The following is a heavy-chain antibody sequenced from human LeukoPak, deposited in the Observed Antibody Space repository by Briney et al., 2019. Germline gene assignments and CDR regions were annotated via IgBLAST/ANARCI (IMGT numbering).Heavy chain of an antibody. CDR1: GFTFDDYA. J-gene: IGHJ3*02. V-gene: IGHV3-9*01. CDR3: AKDMYSSSRDAFDI. CDR2: ISWNSGSI. D-gene: IGHD6-13*01. Sequence: PGRSLRLSCAASGFTFDDYAMHWVRQAPGKGLEWVSGISWNSGSIGYADSVKGRFTISRDNAKNSLYLQMNSLRAEDTASYYCAKDMYSSSRDAFDIWGQGTMVTVSS.